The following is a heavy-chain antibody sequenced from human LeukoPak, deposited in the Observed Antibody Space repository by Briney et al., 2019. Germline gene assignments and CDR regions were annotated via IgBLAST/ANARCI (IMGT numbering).Heavy chain of an antibody. CDR1: GYSISSGYY. Sequence: SETLSLTCAVSGYSISSGYYWGWIRQPPGKGLEWIESIYHSGSTYYNPSLKSRVTISVDTSKNQFSLKLSSVTAADTAVYYCARHTRSIAVAGTGLNYFDYWGQGTLVTVSS. V-gene: IGHV4-38-2*01. CDR2: IYHSGST. D-gene: IGHD6-19*01. CDR3: ARHTRSIAVAGTGLNYFDY. J-gene: IGHJ4*02.